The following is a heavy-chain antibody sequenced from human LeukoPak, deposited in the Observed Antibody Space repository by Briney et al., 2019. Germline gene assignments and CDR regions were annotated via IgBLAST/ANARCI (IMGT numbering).Heavy chain of an antibody. J-gene: IGHJ6*03. Sequence: GGSLRLSCAASGFSFITYAMNWVRRAPGKGLEWVSGISGTGSAVGYADSVKGRFTVSRDTSKRTVYLQMSGLRVDDTATYYCVKGSGTHYYFYYMDVWGKGTPVTVSS. CDR2: ISGTGSAV. CDR1: GFSFITYA. V-gene: IGHV3-48*03. D-gene: IGHD1-26*01. CDR3: VKGSGTHYYFYYMDV.